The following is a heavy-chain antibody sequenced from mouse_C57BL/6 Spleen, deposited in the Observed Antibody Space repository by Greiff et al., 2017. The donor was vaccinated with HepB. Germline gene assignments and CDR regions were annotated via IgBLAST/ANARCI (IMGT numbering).Heavy chain of an antibody. Sequence: EVQLQQSGAELVKPGASVKLSCTASGFNIKDYYMHWVKQRPEQGLEWIGRIAPEDGDNEYAPKFQGKATMTADTSSNTAYLELSSLTSEDTAVYYCTTPYDYDSGYGFAYWGQGTLVTVSA. D-gene: IGHD1-1*01. V-gene: IGHV14-1*01. CDR1: GFNIKDYY. CDR2: IAPEDGDN. J-gene: IGHJ3*01. CDR3: TTPYDYDSGYGFAY.